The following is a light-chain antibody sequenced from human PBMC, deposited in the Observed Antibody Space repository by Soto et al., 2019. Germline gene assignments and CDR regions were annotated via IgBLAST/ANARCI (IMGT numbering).Light chain of an antibody. CDR1: QSIGRF. J-gene: IGKJ2*01. Sequence: DIQLTQSPSSLSVSVGDTVTITCRASQSIGRFLSWYQHKPGKAPKLLIYTASNAQYGVPSRFSGSGSGTDFPLTISGLQPEDLATYYCHQSHSTPQSFGQGTRLEI. V-gene: IGKV1-39*01. CDR2: TAS. CDR3: HQSHSTPQS.